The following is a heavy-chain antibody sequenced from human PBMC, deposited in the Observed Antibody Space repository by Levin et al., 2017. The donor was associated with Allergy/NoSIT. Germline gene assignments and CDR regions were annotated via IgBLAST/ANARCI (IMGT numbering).Heavy chain of an antibody. CDR1: GFTFSNYA. CDR2: ISYDGSNK. Sequence: SCAASGFTFSNYAMHWVRQAPGKGLEWVAVISYDGSNKYYADSVKGRFTISRDNSKNTLYLQMNSLRAEDTAVYYCARLREADDAFDIWGRGTMVTVSS. CDR3: ARLREADDAFDI. D-gene: IGHD3-16*01. V-gene: IGHV3-30-3*01. J-gene: IGHJ3*02.